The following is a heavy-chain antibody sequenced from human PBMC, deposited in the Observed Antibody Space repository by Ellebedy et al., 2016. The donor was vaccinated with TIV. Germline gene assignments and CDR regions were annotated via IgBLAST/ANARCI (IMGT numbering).Heavy chain of an antibody. CDR3: ARATSGFDY. Sequence: GESLKISCAASGFTFSSYGMHWVRQAPGKGLEWVAVISYDGSNKYYADSVRGRFTISRDNSKNTLYLQMNSLRAEDTAVYYCARATSGFDYWGQGTLVTVPS. CDR2: ISYDGSNK. V-gene: IGHV3-30*03. CDR1: GFTFSSYG. D-gene: IGHD5-24*01. J-gene: IGHJ4*02.